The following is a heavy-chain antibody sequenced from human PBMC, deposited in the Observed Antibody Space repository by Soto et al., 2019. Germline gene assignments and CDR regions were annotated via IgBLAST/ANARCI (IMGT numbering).Heavy chain of an antibody. CDR3: AKDKGYCSGGSCSRTSGTFDI. CDR2: ISWNSGSI. V-gene: IGHV3-9*01. J-gene: IGHJ3*02. D-gene: IGHD2-15*01. Sequence: GGSLRLSCAASGFTFDDYAMHWVRQAPGKGLEWVSGISWNSGSIGYADSVKGRFTISRDNAKNSLYLQMNSLRAEDTALYYCAKDKGYCSGGSCSRTSGTFDIWGQGTMVTVSS. CDR1: GFTFDDYA.